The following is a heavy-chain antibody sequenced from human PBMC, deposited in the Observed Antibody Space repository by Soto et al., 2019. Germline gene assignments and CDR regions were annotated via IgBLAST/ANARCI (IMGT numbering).Heavy chain of an antibody. Sequence: EALGLTCTVSRASVSRGSYYWSCIRQPPGKELEWIGYIYYSGSTNYNPSLKSRVTISVDTSKNQFSLKLSSVTAADKAVYYCARQHYEILTGYRPYSYYGMDAWGEANTVPVSS. D-gene: IGHD3-9*01. CDR1: RASVSRGSYY. CDR2: IYYSGST. J-gene: IGHJ6*02. V-gene: IGHV4-61*01. CDR3: ARQHYEILTGYRPYSYYGMDA.